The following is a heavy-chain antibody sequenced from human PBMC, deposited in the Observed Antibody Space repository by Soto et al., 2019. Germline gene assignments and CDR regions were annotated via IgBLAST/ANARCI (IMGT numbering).Heavy chain of an antibody. CDR3: ARRERITIFGVVTNTPYCYYYMDV. Sequence: EVQLVESGGGLVQPGGSLRLSCAASGFTVSSNYMSWVRQAPGKGLEWVSVIYSGGSTYYADSVKGRFTISRDNSKNTLYLQMNSLRAEDTAVYYCARRERITIFGVVTNTPYCYYYMDVWGKGTTVTVSS. J-gene: IGHJ6*03. D-gene: IGHD3-3*01. CDR1: GFTVSSNY. CDR2: IYSGGST. V-gene: IGHV3-66*01.